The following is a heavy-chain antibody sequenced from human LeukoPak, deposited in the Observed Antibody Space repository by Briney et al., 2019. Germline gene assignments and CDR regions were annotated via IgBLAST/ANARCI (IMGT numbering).Heavy chain of an antibody. CDR3: TSLPTAPY. CDR1: GFTFSSYS. CDR2: IRSKAYGGTT. Sequence: GGSLRLSCAASGFTFSSYSMNWVRQAPGKGLEWVGFIRSKAYGGTTEYAASVKGRFTISRDDSKSIAYLQMNSLKTEDTAVYYCTSLPTAPYWGQGTLVTVSS. J-gene: IGHJ4*02. V-gene: IGHV3-49*04.